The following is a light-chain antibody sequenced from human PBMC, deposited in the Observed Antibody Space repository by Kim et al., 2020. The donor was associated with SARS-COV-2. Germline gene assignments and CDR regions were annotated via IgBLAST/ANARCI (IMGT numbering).Light chain of an antibody. Sequence: DIQITQSPSTLSASVGDRVTITCRASQSISSWLAWYQQKPGKAPKLLIYDASSLESGVPSRFSGSGSGTEFTLTISSLQPDDFATYYCQQYNSYSPMYTFGQGTKLEI. CDR3: QQYNSYSPMYT. V-gene: IGKV1-5*01. CDR1: QSISSW. CDR2: DAS. J-gene: IGKJ2*01.